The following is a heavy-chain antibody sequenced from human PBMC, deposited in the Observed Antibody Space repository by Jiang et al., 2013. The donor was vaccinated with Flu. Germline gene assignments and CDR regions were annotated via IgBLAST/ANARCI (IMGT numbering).Heavy chain of an antibody. CDR3: ARSTPGNILDY. J-gene: IGHJ4*02. Sequence: VQLLESGGGLVQPGGSLRLSCAASGFTFSDQHMDWVRQAPGKGLEWIGRSRSKGRGYTTEYATSVKGRFTVSRDESKNLLFLQMNSLETEDTAVYYCARSTPGNILDYWGQGTLVTVSS. CDR1: GFTFSDQH. D-gene: IGHD1/OR15-1a*01. CDR2: SRSKGRGYTT. V-gene: IGHV3-72*01.